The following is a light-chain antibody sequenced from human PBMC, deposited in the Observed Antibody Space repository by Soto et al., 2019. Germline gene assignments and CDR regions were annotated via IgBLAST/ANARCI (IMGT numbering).Light chain of an antibody. CDR1: QSISNW. V-gene: IGKV1-39*01. CDR2: HAS. J-gene: IGKJ1*01. CDR3: QQRYSSPPT. Sequence: IQMTQSPSTLPSSLGDRVIITCRASQSISNWLAWYQQKPGTAPKVLIYHASNLQSGVPSRFSGSRSGPDGTLTISSLQTEDFSTYYGQQRYSSPPTFGQGTKVDNK.